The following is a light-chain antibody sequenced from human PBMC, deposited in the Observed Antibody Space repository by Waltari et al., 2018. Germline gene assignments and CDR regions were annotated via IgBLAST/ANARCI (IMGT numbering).Light chain of an antibody. CDR1: SSDVGGYNY. Sequence: QSALTQPPPASGSPGQSVTISCTGTSSDVGGYNYVSWSQQHPAKAPQLMLYEVSKRPSGVPDRFSGSKSGNTASLTVSGLQAEDEADYYCSSYAGSNDFEVVFGGGTKLTVL. J-gene: IGLJ2*01. CDR2: EVS. CDR3: SSYAGSNDFEVV. V-gene: IGLV2-8*01.